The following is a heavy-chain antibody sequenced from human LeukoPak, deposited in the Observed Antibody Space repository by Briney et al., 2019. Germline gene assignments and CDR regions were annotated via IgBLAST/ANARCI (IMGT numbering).Heavy chain of an antibody. CDR3: ARETPGAGHFDY. V-gene: IGHV3-33*01. Sequence: GGSLRLSCAASGFTSGSYGMHWVRQAPGKGLEWVAVIWYDGSNKYYADSVKGRFTISRDNSKNTLYLQMNSLRAEDTAVYYCARETPGAGHFDYWGQGSLVTVSS. CDR2: IWYDGSNK. CDR1: GFTSGSYG. D-gene: IGHD7-27*01. J-gene: IGHJ4*02.